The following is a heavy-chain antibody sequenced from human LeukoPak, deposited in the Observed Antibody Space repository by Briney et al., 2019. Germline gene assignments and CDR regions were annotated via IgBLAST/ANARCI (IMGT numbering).Heavy chain of an antibody. V-gene: IGHV4-34*01. D-gene: IGHD6-13*01. CDR2: INHSGST. CDR3: ARVLEVAAAGNWFDP. CDR1: GGSFSGYY. J-gene: IGHJ5*02. Sequence: SETLSLTCAVYGGSFSGYYWSWIRQPPGKGLEWIGEINHSGSTNYNPSLKSRVTISVDKSKNQFSLKLSSVTAADTAVYYCARVLEVAAAGNWFDPWGQGTLVTVSS.